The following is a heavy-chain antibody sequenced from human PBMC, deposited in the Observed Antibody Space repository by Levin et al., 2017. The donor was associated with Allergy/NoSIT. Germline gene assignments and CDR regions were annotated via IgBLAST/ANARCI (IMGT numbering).Heavy chain of an antibody. Sequence: GESLKISCAASGFIFSTFGMHWVRQAPGKGLEWVAVISDDGRRKYYADSVKGRFTISRDNSKKTLDLQMNSLRVEDTAVYYCVKIRLPGGTYYAMDVWGQGTTVTVSS. V-gene: IGHV3-30*18. CDR3: VKIRLPGGTYYAMDV. CDR2: ISDDGRRK. CDR1: GFIFSTFG. J-gene: IGHJ6*02. D-gene: IGHD6-13*01.